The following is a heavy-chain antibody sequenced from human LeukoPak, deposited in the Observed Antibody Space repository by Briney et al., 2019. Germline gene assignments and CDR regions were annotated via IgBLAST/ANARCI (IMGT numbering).Heavy chain of an antibody. V-gene: IGHV3-43*01. D-gene: IGHD6-6*01. Sequence: PGGSLRLSCAASGFAFDDYTMHWVRQAPGKGLEWVSLISWDGGSTYYADSVKGRFTISRDNSKNSLYLQMNSLRTEDTALYYCAKGGPYSSSSDFDYWGQGTLVTLSS. CDR1: GFAFDDYT. CDR2: ISWDGGST. CDR3: AKGGPYSSSSDFDY. J-gene: IGHJ4*02.